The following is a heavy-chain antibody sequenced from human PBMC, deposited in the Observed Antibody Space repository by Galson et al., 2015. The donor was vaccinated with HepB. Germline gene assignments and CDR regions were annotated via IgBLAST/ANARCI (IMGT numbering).Heavy chain of an antibody. D-gene: IGHD3-3*01. CDR1: GYTFTSYD. CDR3: ARRYYDFWSGYSALYYYYYYMDV. V-gene: IGHV1-8*01. Sequence: SVKVSCKASGYTFTSYDINWVRQATGQGLEWMGWMNPNSGNTGYAQKFQGRVTMTRNTSISTAYMELSSLRSEDTAVYYCARRYYDFWSGYSALYYYYYYMDVWGKGTTVTVSS. CDR2: MNPNSGNT. J-gene: IGHJ6*03.